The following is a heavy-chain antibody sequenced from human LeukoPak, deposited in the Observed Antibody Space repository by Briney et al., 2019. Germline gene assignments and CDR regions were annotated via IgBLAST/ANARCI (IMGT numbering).Heavy chain of an antibody. CDR2: ISSSSSYI. J-gene: IGHJ6*02. V-gene: IGHV3-21*01. Sequence: SGGSLRLPCAASGFTFSSYSMNWVRQAPGKGLEWVSSISSSSSYIYYADSVKGRFTISRDNAKNSLYLQMNSLRAEDTAVYYCARDDSSSSRMDAWGQGTTVTVSS. CDR3: ARDDSSSSRMDA. CDR1: GFTFSSYS. D-gene: IGHD6-13*01.